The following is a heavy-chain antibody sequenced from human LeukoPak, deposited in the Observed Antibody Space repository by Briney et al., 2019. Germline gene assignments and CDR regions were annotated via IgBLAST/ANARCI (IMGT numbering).Heavy chain of an antibody. Sequence: KPSETLSLTCAVYGGSFSGYYWSWIRQPPGKGLEWIGEINHSGSTNYNPSLKSRVTISVDTSKNQFSLKLSSVTAADTAVYYCARGARYYGSGVYYYYYGMDVWGQGTTVTASS. V-gene: IGHV4-34*01. J-gene: IGHJ6*02. D-gene: IGHD3-10*01. CDR3: ARGARYYGSGVYYYYYGMDV. CDR1: GGSFSGYY. CDR2: INHSGST.